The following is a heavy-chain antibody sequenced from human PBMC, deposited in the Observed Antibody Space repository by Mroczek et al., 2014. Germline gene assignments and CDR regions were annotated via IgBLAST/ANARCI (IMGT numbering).Heavy chain of an antibody. CDR1: GFTFSSYG. V-gene: IGHV3-30*03. D-gene: IGHD5-12*01. CDR2: ISYDGSNK. J-gene: IGHJ3*02. Sequence: ESGGGVVQPGRSLRLSCAASGFTFSSYGMHWVRQAPGKGLEWVAVISYDGSNKYYADSVKGRFTISRDNSKNTLYLQMNSLRAEDTAVYYCAVGIVATISVGRASLDIWGQGTMVTVSS. CDR3: AVGIVATISVGRASLDI.